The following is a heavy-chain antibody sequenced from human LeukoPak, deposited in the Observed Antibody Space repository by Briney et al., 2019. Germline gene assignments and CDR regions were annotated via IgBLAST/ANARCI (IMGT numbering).Heavy chain of an antibody. J-gene: IGHJ4*02. CDR1: GFTFSSYW. Sequence: PGGSLRLSCAASGFTFSSYWMSWVRQAPGKGLEWVANIKPDGSEKYYVDYVKGRFTMSRDNAKNSLYLQMNSLRAEDTALYYCARWPGGFDYWGQGTLVTVSS. CDR3: ARWPGGFDY. CDR2: IKPDGSEK. V-gene: IGHV3-7*04. D-gene: IGHD3-16*01.